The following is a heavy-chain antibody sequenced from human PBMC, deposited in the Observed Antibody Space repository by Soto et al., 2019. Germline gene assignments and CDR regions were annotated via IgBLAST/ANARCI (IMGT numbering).Heavy chain of an antibody. V-gene: IGHV1-18*01. CDR2: ISAYNGNT. CDR3: ASDATLDYGDTPPFRY. CDR1: GYTFTSYG. D-gene: IGHD4-17*01. Sequence: QVQLVQSGAEVKKPGASVKVSCKASGYTFTSYGISWVRQAPGQGLEWMGWISAYNGNTNYAQKLQGRVTRTTDTSTSTAYMELRSLRSDDTAVYYCASDATLDYGDTPPFRYWGQGTLVTVSS. J-gene: IGHJ4*02.